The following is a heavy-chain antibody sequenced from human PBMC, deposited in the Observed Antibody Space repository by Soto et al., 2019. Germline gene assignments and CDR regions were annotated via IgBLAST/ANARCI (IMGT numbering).Heavy chain of an antibody. CDR1: GDTFSSYA. CDR3: ARRSYCGYECYHKHYYGMDV. Sequence: QVQLVQSGAELKKTGSSVKVSFRASGDTFSSYAVNWVRQVPGLGLEWMSRIIPVLGTTDYAQTFKGRLTITAEKSTKTVYMELSSLRSEDTAVYYCARRSYCGYECYHKHYYGMDVWGQGTTVTV. V-gene: IGHV1-69*08. CDR2: IIPVLGTT. J-gene: IGHJ6*02. D-gene: IGHD2-21*01.